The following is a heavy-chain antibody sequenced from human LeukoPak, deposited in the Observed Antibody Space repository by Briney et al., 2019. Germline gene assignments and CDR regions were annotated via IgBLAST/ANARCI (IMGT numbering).Heavy chain of an antibody. V-gene: IGHV4-30-4*08. Sequence: SETLSLTCTVSGGSIRSSSYYWGWIRQPPGKGLEWIGYIYYSGSTYYNPSLKSRVTISVDTSKNQFSLKLSSVTAADTAVYYCARDFYGDYAGFDYWGQGTLVTVSS. CDR2: IYYSGST. CDR1: GGSIRSSSYY. D-gene: IGHD4-17*01. J-gene: IGHJ4*02. CDR3: ARDFYGDYAGFDY.